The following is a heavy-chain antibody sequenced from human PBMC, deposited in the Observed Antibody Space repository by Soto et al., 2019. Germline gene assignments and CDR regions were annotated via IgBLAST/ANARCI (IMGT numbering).Heavy chain of an antibody. CDR1: GGSISSSNW. J-gene: IGHJ6*02. D-gene: IGHD1-26*01. CDR2: IYHSGST. Sequence: PSETLSLTCAVSGGSISSSNWWSWVRQPPGKGLEWIGEIYHSGSTNYNPSLKSRVTISVDKSKNQFSLKLSSVTAADTAVYYCARAVGYYYYGMDVWGQGTTVTVSS. V-gene: IGHV4-4*02. CDR3: ARAVGYYYYGMDV.